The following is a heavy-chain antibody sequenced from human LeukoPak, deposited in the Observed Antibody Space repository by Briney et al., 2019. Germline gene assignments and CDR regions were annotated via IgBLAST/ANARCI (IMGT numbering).Heavy chain of an antibody. CDR2: ISGSGRST. J-gene: IGHJ5*02. CDR3: AKAGARGNVNWFDP. D-gene: IGHD1-1*01. Sequence: GGSLRLSCAASGFSCTSYAMNWVRQAPGKGLEWVSAISGSGRSTYSADSVRGRFTTSRDNSKNILYLQMNNLRGEDTAVYYCAKAGARGNVNWFDPWGQGTLVTVPS. CDR1: GFSCTSYA. V-gene: IGHV3-23*01.